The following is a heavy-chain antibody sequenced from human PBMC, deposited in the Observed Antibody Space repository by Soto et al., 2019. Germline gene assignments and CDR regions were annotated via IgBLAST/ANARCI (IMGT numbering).Heavy chain of an antibody. CDR3: ARGGYSSTWSNLLDRSGLDV. Sequence: GASVKVSCKTSGGTFSSYAMNWVRQARGEGLEWMGGIVPLFRTTNYAQKFQGRVTITADTSTYTVYMELSELRSGDTAVYYCARGGYSSTWSNLLDRSGLDVWGQGTTVTVSS. V-gene: IGHV1-69*06. CDR2: IVPLFRTT. CDR1: GGTFSSYA. D-gene: IGHD6-13*01. J-gene: IGHJ6*02.